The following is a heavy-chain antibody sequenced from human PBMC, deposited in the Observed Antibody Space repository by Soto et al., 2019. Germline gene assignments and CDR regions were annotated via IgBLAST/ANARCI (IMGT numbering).Heavy chain of an antibody. CDR2: INRDSTVI. J-gene: IGHJ4*02. CDR3: LNGDYY. Sequence: EEQLVESGGGLVQPGGSLRLSCAASGFSFSTNYMNWVRQIPGKGLEWVSSINRDSTVIYYADSVKGRFTISRDNARNSLSLQMNSLRAEDTAVYYCLNGDYYVGPGTLVTVSS. D-gene: IGHD3-16*01. CDR1: GFSFSTNY. V-gene: IGHV3-48*01.